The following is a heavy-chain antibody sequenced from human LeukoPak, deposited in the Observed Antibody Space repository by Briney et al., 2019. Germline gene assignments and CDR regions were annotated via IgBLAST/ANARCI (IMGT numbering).Heavy chain of an antibody. CDR2: LFQTGST. Sequence: SETLSLTCTVSGGSISGFSWSWIRQSPEKGLEWIGYLFQTGSTDYNPSLESRVTISVDTSKNQFSLGLTSVTAADTAVYYCAASKMATILSFVDYWGQGTLVTVSS. J-gene: IGHJ4*02. D-gene: IGHD5-24*01. V-gene: IGHV4-59*01. CDR3: AASKMATILSFVDY. CDR1: GGSISGFS.